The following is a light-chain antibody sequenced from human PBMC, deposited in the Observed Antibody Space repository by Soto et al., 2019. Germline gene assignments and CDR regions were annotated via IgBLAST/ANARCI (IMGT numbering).Light chain of an antibody. CDR3: TSYVGNDIWV. CDR1: SSDVGAYKY. V-gene: IGLV2-8*01. CDR2: XXX. J-gene: IGLJ3*02. Sequence: QSALTQPPSASGSPGQSVTISCTGTSSDVGAYKYVSWYQQYPGKAPKLLIYXXXXXXXXXXXXXXGSKSGNTASLTVSGLQAEDXADYYCTSYVGNDIWVFGGGTKLTVL.